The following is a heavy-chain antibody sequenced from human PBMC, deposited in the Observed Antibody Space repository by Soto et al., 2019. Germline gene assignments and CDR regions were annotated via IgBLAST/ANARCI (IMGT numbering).Heavy chain of an antibody. Sequence: GGSLRLSCAASGFSFSSYGMTWVRQAPGKGLEWISYISSSSNIIYYADSVKGRFTTSRDNAKDSLYLLMNTLRDEDMAVYYCARDAGNHNEYFQHWGQGTLVTVSS. CDR3: ARDAGNHNEYFQH. CDR1: GFSFSSYG. CDR2: ISSSSNII. J-gene: IGHJ1*01. V-gene: IGHV3-48*02.